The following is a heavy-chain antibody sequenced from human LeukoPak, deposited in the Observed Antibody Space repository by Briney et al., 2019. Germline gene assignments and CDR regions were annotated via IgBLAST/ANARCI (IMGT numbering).Heavy chain of an antibody. J-gene: IGHJ5*02. CDR1: GFTFSFYA. CDR2: ISDDGSNK. Sequence: GTSLRLSCEASGFTFSFYAMHWVRQTPGKGLESVAIISDDGSNKYYVDSVNGRFTISRDNSKKTLYLQMNSLGAEDTAVYYCAKGGVSTTGAWLDPWGQGTLVTVSS. D-gene: IGHD1-1*01. V-gene: IGHV3-30*18. CDR3: AKGGVSTTGAWLDP.